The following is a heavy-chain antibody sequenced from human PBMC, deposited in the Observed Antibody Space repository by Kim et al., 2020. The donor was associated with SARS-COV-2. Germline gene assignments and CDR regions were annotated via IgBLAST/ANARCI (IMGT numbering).Heavy chain of an antibody. CDR1: GGSISSNNW. V-gene: IGHV4-4*02. CDR3: AREGHYDFWSDSSD. Sequence: SETLSLTCAVSGGSISSNNWWSWVRQPPGKGLEWIGEIYVSGNTNYNPSLKSRVTISLDKSKNQFSLKLNSVTAADTAVYYCAREGHYDFWSDSSDWGQGTLVTVSS. D-gene: IGHD3-3*01. CDR2: IYVSGNT. J-gene: IGHJ4*02.